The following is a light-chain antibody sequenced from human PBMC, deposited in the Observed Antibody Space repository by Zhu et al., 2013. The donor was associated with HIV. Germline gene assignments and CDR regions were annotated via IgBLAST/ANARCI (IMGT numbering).Light chain of an antibody. V-gene: IGKV3-11*01. CDR2: DVS. J-gene: IGKJ3*01. CDR3: QQRFNWQFT. CDR1: QSLTSY. Sequence: EIVLTQSPAILSLSPGERATLSCRASQSLTSYLAWYQQKPGQAPRLLIYDVSTRATGIPARFSGSGSGTDFTLTISSLEPEDFAVYYCQQRFNWQFTFGPGTKVDIK.